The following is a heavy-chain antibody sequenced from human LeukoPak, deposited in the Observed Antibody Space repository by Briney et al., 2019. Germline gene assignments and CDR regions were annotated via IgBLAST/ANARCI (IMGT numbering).Heavy chain of an antibody. CDR2: INDSGST. J-gene: IGHJ4*02. Sequence: KPSETLSLICAVYGGSFSGYYWSWIRHPPGSGLEWIGEINDSGSTNYNPSLKSRVTISVDTSKNQFSLKLSSVTAADTAVYYCAAVTTGEGYSDYWGQGTLATVSS. D-gene: IGHD4-17*01. V-gene: IGHV4-34*01. CDR1: GGSFSGYY. CDR3: AAVTTGEGYSDY.